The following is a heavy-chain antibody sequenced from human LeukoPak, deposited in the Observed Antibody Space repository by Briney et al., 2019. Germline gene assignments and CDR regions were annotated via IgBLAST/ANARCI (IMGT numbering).Heavy chain of an antibody. CDR2: INHSGST. J-gene: IGHJ4*02. CDR3: ARPSYSSSWLPFDY. D-gene: IGHD6-13*01. CDR1: GGSFSGYY. V-gene: IGHV4-34*01. Sequence: SETLSLTCAVYGGSFSGYYWSWIRQPPGKGLEWIGEINHSGSTNYNPSLKSRVTISVDTSKNQFSLKLSSVTAADTAVYYCARPSYSSSWLPFDYWGQGTLVTVSS.